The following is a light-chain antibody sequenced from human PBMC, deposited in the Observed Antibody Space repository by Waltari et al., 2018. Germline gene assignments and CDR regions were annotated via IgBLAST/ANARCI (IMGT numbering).Light chain of an antibody. V-gene: IGKV3-20*01. Sequence: EIVLTQSPGTLSLSPGERATHTCRASQSVTSTHLAWYQNKPGQSPRSLIYGASSRATGIPDRFSGSGSGTDFTLTISRLEPEDFAVYYCQQYDSSHTFGQGTKLEIK. CDR3: QQYDSSHT. J-gene: IGKJ2*01. CDR1: QSVTSTH. CDR2: GAS.